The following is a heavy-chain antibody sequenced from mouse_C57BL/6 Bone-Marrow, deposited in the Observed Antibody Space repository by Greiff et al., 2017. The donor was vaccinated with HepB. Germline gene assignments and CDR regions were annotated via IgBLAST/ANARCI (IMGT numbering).Heavy chain of an antibody. Sequence: EVKLVESGGGLVQPKGSLKLSCAASGFSFNTYAMNWVRQAPGKGLEWVARIRSKSNNYATYYADSVKDRFTISRDDSESMLYLQMNNLKTEDTAMYYCVAHYSWFAYWGQGTLVTVSA. J-gene: IGHJ3*01. CDR3: VAHYSWFAY. CDR2: IRSKSNNYAT. V-gene: IGHV10-1*01. D-gene: IGHD1-2*01. CDR1: GFSFNTYA.